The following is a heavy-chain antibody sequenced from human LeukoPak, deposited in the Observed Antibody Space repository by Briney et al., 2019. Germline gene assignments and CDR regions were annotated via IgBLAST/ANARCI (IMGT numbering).Heavy chain of an antibody. V-gene: IGHV4-59*01. CDR3: ARAGQFIAARPITFDY. CDR1: GGSISNYN. J-gene: IGHJ4*02. CDR2: ISYSGST. D-gene: IGHD6-6*01. Sequence: SETLSLTCTVSGGSISNYNWSWIRQPPGKGLEWIGYISYSGSTNHNPSLKSRVTISVDTSKNQFSLKLSSVTAADTAVYYCARAGQFIAARPITFDYWGQGTLVTVSS.